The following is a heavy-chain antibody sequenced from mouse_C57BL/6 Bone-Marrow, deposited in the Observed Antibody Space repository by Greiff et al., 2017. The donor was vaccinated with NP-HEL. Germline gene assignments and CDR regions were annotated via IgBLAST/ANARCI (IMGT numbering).Heavy chain of an antibody. V-gene: IGHV1-72*01. CDR1: GYTFTSYW. CDR2: IDPNSGGT. CDR3: ARPTNWALGFDY. D-gene: IGHD4-1*02. J-gene: IGHJ2*01. Sequence: VQLKESGAELVKPGASVKLSCKASGYTFTSYWMHWVKQRPGRGLEWIGRIDPNSGGTKYNEKFKSKATLTVDKPSSTAYMQLSSLTSEDSAVYYCARPTNWALGFDYWGQGTTLTVSA.